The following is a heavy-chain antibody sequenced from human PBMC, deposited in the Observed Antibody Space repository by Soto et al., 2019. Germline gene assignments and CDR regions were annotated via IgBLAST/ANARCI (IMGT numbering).Heavy chain of an antibody. J-gene: IGHJ6*02. Sequence: GGSLRLSCAASGFPFSTYWMHWVRQAPGKGPVWVSRINNDGSTTRYADSVKGRFTISRDNAKNTLYLQMNSLRAEDTAAYYCASQGPYYYGLDVWGQGTTVTVSS. V-gene: IGHV3-74*01. CDR3: ASQGPYYYGLDV. CDR2: INNDGSTT. CDR1: GFPFSTYW.